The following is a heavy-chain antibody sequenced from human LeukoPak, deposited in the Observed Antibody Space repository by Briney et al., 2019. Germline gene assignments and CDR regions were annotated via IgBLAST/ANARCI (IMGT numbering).Heavy chain of an antibody. CDR1: GFTFSSYA. CDR2: ISYDGSNK. J-gene: IGHJ4*02. Sequence: GGSLRLSCAASGFTFSSYAMHWVRQAPGKGLEWVAVISYDGSNKYYADSVKGRFTISRDNSKNTLYLQMNSLRAEDTAVYYCARDPGAGSPDYYFDYWGQGTLVTVSS. CDR3: ARDPGAGSPDYYFDY. V-gene: IGHV3-30-3*01. D-gene: IGHD6-13*01.